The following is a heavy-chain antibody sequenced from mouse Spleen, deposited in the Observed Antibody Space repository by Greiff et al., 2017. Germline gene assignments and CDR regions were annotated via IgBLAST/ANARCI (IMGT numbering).Heavy chain of an antibody. V-gene: IGHV5-9-1*02. J-gene: IGHJ1*03. Sequence: EVQVVESGEGLVKPGGSLKLSCAASGFTFSSYAMSWVRQSPEKSLEWLAYISSGGDYIYYADTVKGRFTISSDYTSKVLYMLKSSLKNETTVKYYSTGACGDFDVWGKGTTVTVSS. CDR1: GFTFSSYA. CDR2: ISSGGDYI. CDR3: TGACGDFDV.